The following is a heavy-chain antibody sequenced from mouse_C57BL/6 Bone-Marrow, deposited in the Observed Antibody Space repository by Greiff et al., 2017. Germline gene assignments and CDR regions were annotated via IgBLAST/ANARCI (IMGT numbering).Heavy chain of an antibody. CDR2: IYPGSGST. D-gene: IGHD3-2*02. V-gene: IGHV1-55*01. CDR1: GYTFTSYW. Sequence: QVQLQQPGAELVKPGASVQMSCKASGYTFTSYWITWVKQRPGQGLEWLGDIYPGSGSTNYTAKFTSQGTLNVDTSSRTAYMLLSSLTSEYSTVFYCGTAQSRDYWGQGTTLTVAS. CDR3: GTAQSRDY. J-gene: IGHJ2*01.